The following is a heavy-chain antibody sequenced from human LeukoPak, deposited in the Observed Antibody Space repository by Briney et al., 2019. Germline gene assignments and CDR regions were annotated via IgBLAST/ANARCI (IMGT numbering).Heavy chain of an antibody. CDR3: ARGSRGYSGYGLDY. CDR2: INHSGST. CDR1: GGSISSYY. J-gene: IGHJ4*02. Sequence: KPSETLSLTCTVSGGSISSYYWSWIRQPPGKGLEWIGEINHSGSTNYNPSLKSRVTISVDTSKNQFSLKLSSVTAADTAVYYCARGSRGYSGYGLDYWGQGTLVTVSS. D-gene: IGHD5-12*01. V-gene: IGHV4-34*01.